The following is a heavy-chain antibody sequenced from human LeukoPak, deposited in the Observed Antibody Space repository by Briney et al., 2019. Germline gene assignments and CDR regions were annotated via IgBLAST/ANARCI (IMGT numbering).Heavy chain of an antibody. CDR2: ISYDGSNK. V-gene: IGHV3-30-3*01. D-gene: IGHD2-15*01. CDR1: GFTFSSYA. Sequence: GGSLRLSCAASGFTFSSYAMHWVRQAPGKGLEWVAVISYDGSNKYYADSVKGRFTISRDNAKNSLYLQMNSLRAEDTAVYYCARDEDSTYYYYGMDVWGKGTTVTVSS. J-gene: IGHJ6*04. CDR3: ARDEDSTYYYYGMDV.